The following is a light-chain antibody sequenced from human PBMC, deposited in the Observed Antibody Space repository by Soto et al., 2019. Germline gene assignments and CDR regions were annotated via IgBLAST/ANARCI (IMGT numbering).Light chain of an antibody. CDR3: QSYDSSPSGYV. V-gene: IGLV1-40*01. Sequence: QSVLTHPPSGSGAPGQRVTISCPGSGSNIGAGYDVHWYQQLPGTAPKLLIFANINRPSGVPDRFSGSKSGTSASLAITGLRAEDEADYYCQSYDSSPSGYVFGTGTKVTVL. CDR2: ANI. J-gene: IGLJ1*01. CDR1: GSNIGAGYD.